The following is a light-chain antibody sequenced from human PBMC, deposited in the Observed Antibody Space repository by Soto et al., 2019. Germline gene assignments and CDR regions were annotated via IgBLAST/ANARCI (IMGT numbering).Light chain of an antibody. J-gene: IGLJ2*01. CDR1: SKDVGAYNF. CDR2: DVT. CDR3: CSYVRIYTVL. V-gene: IGLV2-11*01. Sequence: QSALTQPRSVSGSPGQAVTISCTGTSKDVGAYNFVSWYQQPPGKAPKLMMYDVTKRPSGVPDRFSGSKSDNTASLTISGLQDEDEADYYCCSYVRIYTVLSGGGTKLTV.